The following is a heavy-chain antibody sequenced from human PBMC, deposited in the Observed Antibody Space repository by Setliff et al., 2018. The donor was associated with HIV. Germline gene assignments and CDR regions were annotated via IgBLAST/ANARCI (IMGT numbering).Heavy chain of an antibody. V-gene: IGHV4-34*01. CDR3: ARVVWMAAAGTIDYYYYGMDI. J-gene: IGHJ6*02. Sequence: PSETLSLTCAVYGVSFSGYYWSWIRQPPGKGLEWIGEINHRGITNYSPSLKSRVTISVDTSKNQFSLKLRSVTAADTAVYYCARVVWMAAAGTIDYYYYGMDIWGQGTGHRLL. CDR2: INHRGIT. D-gene: IGHD6-13*01. CDR1: GVSFSGYY.